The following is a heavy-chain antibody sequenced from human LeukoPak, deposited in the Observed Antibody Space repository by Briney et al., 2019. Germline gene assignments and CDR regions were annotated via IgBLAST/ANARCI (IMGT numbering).Heavy chain of an antibody. D-gene: IGHD6-19*01. V-gene: IGHV1-18*01. CDR1: GYTFTSYG. J-gene: IGHJ4*02. CDR3: ARDRGSGWYNPYFDY. CDR2: ISAYNGNT. Sequence: ASVKVSCKASGYTFTSYGISWVRQAPGQGLEWMGWISAYNGNTNYAQKLQGRVTMTTDTSTSTAYMELRSLRSDDTAVYYCARDRGSGWYNPYFDYWAREPWSPSPQ.